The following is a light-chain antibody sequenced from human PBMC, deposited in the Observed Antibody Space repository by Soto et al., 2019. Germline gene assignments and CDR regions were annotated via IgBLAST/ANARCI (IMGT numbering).Light chain of an antibody. CDR3: QQRSNWPT. Sequence: ESVLTQSPAALSLSPGERATLSCRASQSVSSYLAWYQQKPGQAPRLLIYDASNRATGIPARFSGSGSGTDFTLTISSLEPEDFAVYSSQQRSNWPTFRQGNKV. CDR2: DAS. CDR1: QSVSSY. V-gene: IGKV3-11*01. J-gene: IGKJ1*01.